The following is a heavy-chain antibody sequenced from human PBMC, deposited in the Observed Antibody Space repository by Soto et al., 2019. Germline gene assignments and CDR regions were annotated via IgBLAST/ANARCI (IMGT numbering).Heavy chain of an antibody. CDR1: GGSISSGYY. V-gene: IGHV4-38-2*01. D-gene: IGHD6-6*01. CDR3: ARVVLSVYSSSQNDFEY. Sequence: PSEALSLTCAVSGGSISSGYYWGWIRQPPGKGLEWIGNIYHSGTTYYNPSLKSRVTISVDTSKNQFSLKLSSVTAADTAVYFCARVVLSVYSSSQNDFEYWGQGTLVTVSS. CDR2: IYHSGTT. J-gene: IGHJ4*02.